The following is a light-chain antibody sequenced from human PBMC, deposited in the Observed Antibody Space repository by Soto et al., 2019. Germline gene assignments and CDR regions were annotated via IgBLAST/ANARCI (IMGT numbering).Light chain of an antibody. J-gene: IGLJ1*01. CDR2: KNN. CDR3: AAWDDSLSCYV. V-gene: IGLV1-47*01. Sequence: QSVLTQPPSASGTPGQRVTISCSGSSSNIGSNYVYWYQQLPGTAPQLLIYKNNQRPSGVPDRFTGSKSGTSASLAISGLRSEDEADYYCAAWDDSLSCYVFGTGTKVTVL. CDR1: SSNIGSNY.